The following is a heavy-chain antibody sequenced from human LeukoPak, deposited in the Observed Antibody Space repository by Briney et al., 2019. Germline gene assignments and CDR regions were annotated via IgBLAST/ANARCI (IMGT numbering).Heavy chain of an antibody. CDR2: IKQDGSEK. Sequence: GGSLRLSCAASGFTFSSYWTSWVRQAPGKGLEWVANIKQDGSEKYYVDSLKGRFTISRDNAKNSLYLQMNSLRAEDTAVYYCANSHSYYDFWSGYYGYFDYWGQGTLVTVSS. CDR1: GFTFSSYW. V-gene: IGHV3-7*01. CDR3: ANSHSYYDFWSGYYGYFDY. J-gene: IGHJ4*02. D-gene: IGHD3-3*01.